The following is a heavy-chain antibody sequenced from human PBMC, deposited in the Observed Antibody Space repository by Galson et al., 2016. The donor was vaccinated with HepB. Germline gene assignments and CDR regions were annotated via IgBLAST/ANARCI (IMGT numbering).Heavy chain of an antibody. V-gene: IGHV1-8*01. CDR3: ARNYCTSTSCYWFDS. D-gene: IGHD2-2*01. CDR2: MNPKSGDT. Sequence: SVKVSCKASGYTFTNCDINWVRQATGQGLEWMGWMNPKSGDTGYAQKFQGRVTMTRNTSISTAYMELSGLRPEDTAVYYCARNYCTSTSCYWFDSWGQGTLLTVSS. J-gene: IGHJ5*01. CDR1: GYTFTNCD.